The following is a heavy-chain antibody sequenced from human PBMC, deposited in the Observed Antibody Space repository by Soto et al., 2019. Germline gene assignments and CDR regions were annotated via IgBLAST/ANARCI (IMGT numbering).Heavy chain of an antibody. Sequence: QVLLVESGGGVVQPGTSLRLSCAASGFSFRDYGMHWVRQAPGKGLEWVAGTSSDGNTNNYAASVKGRFTISSDTTKNTLYLQMSTLRGEDTAMYYCARWCGMYYEAWFDPWGQGPLVIVSS. CDR1: GFSFRDYG. CDR2: TSSDGNTN. V-gene: IGHV3-33*01. J-gene: IGHJ5*02. CDR3: ARWCGMYYEAWFDP. D-gene: IGHD1-26*01.